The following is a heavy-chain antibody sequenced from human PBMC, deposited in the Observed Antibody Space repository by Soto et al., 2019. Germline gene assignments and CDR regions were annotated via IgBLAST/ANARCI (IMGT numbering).Heavy chain of an antibody. CDR1: GYTFTSYG. J-gene: IGHJ5*02. CDR2: ISAYNGNT. V-gene: IGHV1-18*04. Sequence: ASVKVSCKASGYTFTSYGISWVRQAPGQGLEWMGWISAYNGNTNYAQKLQGRVTITTDTSTSTAYMELRSLRSDDTAVYYCARDPLAGLMNWFDPWGQGTLVTVSS. CDR3: ARDPLAGLMNWFDP. D-gene: IGHD3-16*01.